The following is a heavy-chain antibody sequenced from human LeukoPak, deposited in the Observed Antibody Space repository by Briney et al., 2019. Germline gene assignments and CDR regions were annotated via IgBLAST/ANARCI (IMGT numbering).Heavy chain of an antibody. D-gene: IGHD5-12*01. CDR3: AKDKGGYESSWFDP. CDR1: GGSFSGYY. V-gene: IGHV3-23*01. Sequence: ETLSLTCAVYGGSFSGYYWSWVRQAPGKGLEWVSAISGSGGSTYYADSVKGRFTISRDNSKNTLYLQMNSLRAEDTAVYYCAKDKGGYESSWFDPWGQGTLVTVSS. CDR2: ISGSGGST. J-gene: IGHJ5*02.